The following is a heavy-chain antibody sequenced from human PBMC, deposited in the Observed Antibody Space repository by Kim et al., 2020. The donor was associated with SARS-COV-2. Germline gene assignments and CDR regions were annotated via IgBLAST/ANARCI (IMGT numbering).Heavy chain of an antibody. D-gene: IGHD3-22*01. CDR2: INHSGST. CDR1: GGSFSGYY. J-gene: IGHJ4*02. Sequence: SETLSLTCAVYGGSFSGYYWSWIRQPPGKGLEWIGEINHSGSTNYNPSLKSRVTISVDTSKNQFSLKLSSVTAADTAVYYCARGKQGMIVVVDWGQGTLVTVSS. CDR3: ARGKQGMIVVVD. V-gene: IGHV4-34*01.